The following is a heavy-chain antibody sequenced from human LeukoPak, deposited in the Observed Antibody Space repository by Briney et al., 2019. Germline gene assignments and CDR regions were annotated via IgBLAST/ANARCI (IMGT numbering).Heavy chain of an antibody. CDR3: ARSERVAGPLKFDY. V-gene: IGHV1-69*05. D-gene: IGHD1-14*01. CDR1: GGTFSSYA. CDR2: IIPIFGTA. Sequence: GASVKVSCKASGGTFSSYAISWVRQAPGQGLEWMGGIIPIFGTANYAQKFQGRVTITTDESTSTAYMELSSLRSEDTAVYYCARSERVAGPLKFDYWGQGTLVTVSS. J-gene: IGHJ4*02.